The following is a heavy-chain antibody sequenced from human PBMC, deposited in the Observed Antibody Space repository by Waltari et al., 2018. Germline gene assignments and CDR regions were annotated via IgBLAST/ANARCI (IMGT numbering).Heavy chain of an antibody. CDR1: GGSISSYY. CDR3: ARCHQNSYYFDY. Sequence: QVQLQESGPGLVKPSETLSLTCTVSGGSISSYYWSWIRQPAGKGLEWIGRIYTSGRPHSHPSPRGRVTMSVAPAKNQFSLKLRSVPAADTAVDYCARCHQNSYYFDYWGQGTLVTVSS. V-gene: IGHV4-4*07. CDR2: IYTSGRP. J-gene: IGHJ4*02.